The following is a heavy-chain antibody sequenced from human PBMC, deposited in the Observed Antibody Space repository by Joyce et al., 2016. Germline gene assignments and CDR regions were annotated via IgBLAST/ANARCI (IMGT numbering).Heavy chain of an antibody. J-gene: IGHJ4*02. CDR3: ASKPCSYGDCWLYYIDY. D-gene: IGHD2-21*02. V-gene: IGHV4-39*01. Sequence: QLQLQESGPGLVKPSETLSLTCSVSGCSISTSNHYWGWIREPPGKGLEWIGSIDYSGTPYYNPALKRRVTISVDTSKNQLSLELRSVTAADTATYYCASKPCSYGDCWLYYIDYWGQGALVTVSS. CDR1: GCSISTSNHY. CDR2: IDYSGTP.